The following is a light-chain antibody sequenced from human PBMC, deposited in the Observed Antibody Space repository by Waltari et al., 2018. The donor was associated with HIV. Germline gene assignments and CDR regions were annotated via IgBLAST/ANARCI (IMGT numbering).Light chain of an antibody. V-gene: IGKV1-39*01. J-gene: IGKJ1*01. CDR1: RYISSY. CDR3: QQSYTSPR. CDR2: GVS. Sequence: DIQMTQSPSSLSAAVGDRVTITCRASRYISSYLNWYQHKPGKAPKLLIYGVSTLHRGVPSRFSGSGSATEFTLTISSLQPEDFATYYCQQSYTSPRFGQGTKVEI.